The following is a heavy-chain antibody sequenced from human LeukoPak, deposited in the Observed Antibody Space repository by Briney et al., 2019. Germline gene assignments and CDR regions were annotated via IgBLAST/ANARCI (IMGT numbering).Heavy chain of an antibody. V-gene: IGHV3-23*01. CDR1: GVTFSSYA. CDR3: AKYLGFCTSSGCPRWFDP. Sequence: PGGSLRLSCAASGVTFSSYAMYWVRQAPGQGLEWVSTIDDSGGSRYYADSVKGRFTISRDNSKNTLFLQMNILRAEDTAVYYCAKYLGFCTSSGCPRWFDPWGQGTLVTVSS. J-gene: IGHJ5*02. CDR2: IDDSGGSR. D-gene: IGHD2-2*01.